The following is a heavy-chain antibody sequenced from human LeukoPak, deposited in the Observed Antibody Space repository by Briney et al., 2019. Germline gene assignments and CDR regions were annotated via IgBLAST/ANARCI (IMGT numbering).Heavy chain of an antibody. CDR3: ARGPHCGGDCYSYYYYYYMDV. D-gene: IGHD2-21*02. J-gene: IGHJ6*03. Sequence: GGSLTLSCAASGFTFSSYAMHWVRQAPGRGLEYVSAISSNGGSTYYANSVKGRFTISRDNSQNTLYLQMGSLRAEDMAVYYCARGPHCGGDCYSYYYYYYMDVWGKGTTVTVSS. V-gene: IGHV3-64*01. CDR1: GFTFSSYA. CDR2: ISSNGGST.